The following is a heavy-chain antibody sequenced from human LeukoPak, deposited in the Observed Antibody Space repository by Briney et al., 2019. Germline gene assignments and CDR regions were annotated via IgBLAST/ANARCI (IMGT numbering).Heavy chain of an antibody. CDR1: GFTVSSNY. J-gene: IGHJ6*02. CDR3: ARDSLSYYYGMDV. V-gene: IGHV3-53*04. D-gene: IGHD2-15*01. CDR2: IYSGGST. Sequence: GGSLRLSCAASGFTVSSNYMSWVHQAPGKGLEWVSVIYSGGSTYYADSVKGRFTISRHNSKNTLYLQMNSLRAEDTAVYYCARDSLSYYYGMDVWSQGTTVTVSS.